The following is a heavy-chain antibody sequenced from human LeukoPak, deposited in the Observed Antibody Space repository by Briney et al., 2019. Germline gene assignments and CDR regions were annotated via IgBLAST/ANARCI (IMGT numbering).Heavy chain of an antibody. V-gene: IGHV1-8*01. J-gene: IGHJ5*02. Sequence: GASVKVSCKASGYTFTSYDINWVRQATGQGLEWMGWMNPNSGNTGYAQKFQGRVTITRNTSISTAYMELSSLRSEDTAVYYCARGQSRYNWNWGFDPWGQGTLVTVSS. CDR1: GYTFTSYD. D-gene: IGHD1-7*01. CDR2: MNPNSGNT. CDR3: ARGQSRYNWNWGFDP.